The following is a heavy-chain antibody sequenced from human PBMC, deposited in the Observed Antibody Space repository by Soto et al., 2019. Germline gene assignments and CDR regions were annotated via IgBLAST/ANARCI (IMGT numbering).Heavy chain of an antibody. J-gene: IGHJ4*02. CDR2: ISGSGGST. Sequence: GGSLRLSCAASGSTFSSYAMTWVCQAPGKGLEWLSGISGSGGSTYYEDSVKGRFTISRDNSKNTLFVQMNSLRVEDTAVYYCAKGYDFWSGYWFDYWGQGTLVTVSS. CDR3: AKGYDFWSGYWFDY. CDR1: GSTFSSYA. V-gene: IGHV3-23*01. D-gene: IGHD3-3*01.